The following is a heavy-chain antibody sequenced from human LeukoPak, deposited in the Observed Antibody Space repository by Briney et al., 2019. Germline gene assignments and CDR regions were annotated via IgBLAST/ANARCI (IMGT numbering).Heavy chain of an antibody. CDR2: ISSSSSSI. V-gene: IGHV3-48*01. D-gene: IGHD1-26*01. J-gene: IGHJ4*02. CDR1: GFIFSSYS. Sequence: GGSLRLSCAASGFIFSSYSMNWVRQAPGKGLEWVSYISSSSSSIYYADAVKGRFTISRDNAKNSLYLQMNSLRAEDTAVYYCAKVRWELSSPFDNWGQGTLVTVSS. CDR3: AKVRWELSSPFDN.